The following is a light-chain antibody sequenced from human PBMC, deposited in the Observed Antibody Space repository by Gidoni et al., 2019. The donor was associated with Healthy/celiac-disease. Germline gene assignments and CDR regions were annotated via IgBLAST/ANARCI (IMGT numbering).Light chain of an antibody. CDR3: QQRSNWPCS. J-gene: IGKJ2*04. Sequence: VFTHSPATLSLSPGERATLSCRASQSVSSYLAWYQQKPGQAPRLLIYDASNRATGIPARFSGSGSGTDFTLTISSLEPEDFAVYYCQQRSNWPCSFGQGTKLEIK. V-gene: IGKV3-11*01. CDR1: QSVSSY. CDR2: DAS.